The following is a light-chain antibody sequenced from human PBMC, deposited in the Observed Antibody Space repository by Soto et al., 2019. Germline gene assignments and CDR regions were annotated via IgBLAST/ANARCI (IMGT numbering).Light chain of an antibody. CDR1: QSIISR. V-gene: IGKV1-5*03. J-gene: IGKJ5*01. CDR3: QQYHGFPIT. CDR2: KAS. Sequence: DIQMTQSPSTLSASVGDRVTITCRASQSIISRLAWYQQRPGKAPNLLIYKASSLESGVPSRFSGSGSGTEFTLTISSLQPDDSATYYCQQYHGFPITFGQETRLEIK.